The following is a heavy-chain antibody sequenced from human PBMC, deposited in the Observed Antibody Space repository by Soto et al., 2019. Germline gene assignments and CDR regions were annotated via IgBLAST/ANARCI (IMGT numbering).Heavy chain of an antibody. CDR1: GGSISSSNW. CDR3: ARHSARTYGAAFDL. V-gene: IGHV4-4*02. J-gene: IGHJ3*01. CDR2: IYHSGST. D-gene: IGHD4-17*01. Sequence: SETLSLTCAVSGGSISSSNWWSWVRQPPGKGLEWIGEIYHSGSTNYNPSLKSRVTISVDKSKNQFSLQLTSVTAADTAVYYCARHSARTYGAAFDLWGLGTVVT.